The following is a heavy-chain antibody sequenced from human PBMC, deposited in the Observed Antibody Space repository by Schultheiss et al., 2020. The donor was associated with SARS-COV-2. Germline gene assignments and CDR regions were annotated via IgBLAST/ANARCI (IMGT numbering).Heavy chain of an antibody. Sequence: GGSLRLSCAASGFTFSNAWMSWVRQPPGKGLEWVAVIWYDGSNKYYADSVKGRFTISRDNSKNTLYLQMNSLRAEDTAVYYCARGRIAVAGSQYYFDYWGQGTLVTVSS. J-gene: IGHJ4*02. D-gene: IGHD6-19*01. V-gene: IGHV3-33*08. CDR2: IWYDGSNK. CDR3: ARGRIAVAGSQYYFDY. CDR1: GFTFSNAW.